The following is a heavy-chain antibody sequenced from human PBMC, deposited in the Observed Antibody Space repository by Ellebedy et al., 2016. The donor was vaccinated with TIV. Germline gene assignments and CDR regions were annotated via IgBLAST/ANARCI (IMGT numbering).Heavy chain of an antibody. V-gene: IGHV4-59*08. CDR3: ARPGGDNWFDP. Sequence: MPGGSLRLSWTVSGGSISSNYWNWIRQPPGKGLEWIGFLSHIGATSYNTSLKGRVTMSLDTSKNHFSLRLTSVTAADTAVYWCARPGGDNWFDPWGQGTLVTVSS. J-gene: IGHJ5*02. CDR2: LSHIGAT. CDR1: GGSISSNY. D-gene: IGHD3-16*01.